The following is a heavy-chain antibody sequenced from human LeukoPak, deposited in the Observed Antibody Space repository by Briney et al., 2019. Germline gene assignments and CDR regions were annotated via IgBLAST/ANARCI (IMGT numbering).Heavy chain of an antibody. CDR3: ARGSSRSGAVYDY. D-gene: IGHD6-25*01. Sequence: GGSLRLSCTVSGFTFSSHWMSWVRQAPGKGVEWVAHIKQDGSDIYYVDSVKGRFTIPRDNAKNSLYLQMNSLRAEDTAVYFCARGSSRSGAVYDYWGQGTLVTVSS. CDR2: IKQDGSDI. J-gene: IGHJ4*02. CDR1: GFTFSSHW. V-gene: IGHV3-7*01.